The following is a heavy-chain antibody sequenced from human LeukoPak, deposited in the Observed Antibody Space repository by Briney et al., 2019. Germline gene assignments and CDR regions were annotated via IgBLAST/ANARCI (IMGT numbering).Heavy chain of an antibody. D-gene: IGHD4-23*01. Sequence: ASVKVSCKASGYTFTSYYMHWVRQAPGQGLEWMGIINPSGGSTSYAQKLQGRVTMTTDTSTSTAYMELRSLRSDDTAVYYCARGIAELTPNDYWGQGTLVTVSS. CDR2: INPSGGST. J-gene: IGHJ4*02. V-gene: IGHV1-46*01. CDR3: ARGIAELTPNDY. CDR1: GYTFTSYY.